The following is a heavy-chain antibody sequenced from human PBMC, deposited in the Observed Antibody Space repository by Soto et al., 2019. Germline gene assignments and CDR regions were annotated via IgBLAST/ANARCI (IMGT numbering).Heavy chain of an antibody. CDR2: INHSGST. CDR1: GGSFSGYY. CDR3: ARVKLFGYFDY. D-gene: IGHD3-10*01. Sequence: PSETLSLTCAVYGGSFSGYYWSWIRQPPGKGLEWIGEINHSGSTNYNPSLKSRVTISVDTSKNQFSLKLSSVTAADTAVYYCARVKLFGYFDYWGQGTLVTVSS. J-gene: IGHJ4*02. V-gene: IGHV4-34*01.